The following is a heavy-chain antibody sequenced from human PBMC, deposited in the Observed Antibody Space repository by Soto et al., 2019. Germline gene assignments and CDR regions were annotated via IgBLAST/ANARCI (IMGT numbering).Heavy chain of an antibody. D-gene: IGHD2-2*01. V-gene: IGHV1-3*01. J-gene: IGHJ4*02. CDR3: AKSKGYCSSTSCYAEAFDY. CDR2: INAGNGNT. Sequence: ASVKVSCKASGYTFTSYAMHWVRQAPGQRLEWMGWINAGNGNTKYSQKLQGRVTMTTDTSTSTAYMELRSLRSDDTAVYYCAKSKGYCSSTSCYAEAFDYWGQGTLVTVSS. CDR1: GYTFTSYA.